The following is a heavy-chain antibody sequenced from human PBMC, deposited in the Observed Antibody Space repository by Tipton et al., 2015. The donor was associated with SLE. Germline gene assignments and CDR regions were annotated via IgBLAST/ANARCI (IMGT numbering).Heavy chain of an antibody. CDR2: HSGST. D-gene: IGHD6-19*01. CDR1: GGSINSHF. CDR3: ARDQSSGSAFDY. J-gene: IGHJ4*02. V-gene: IGHV4-59*11. Sequence: TLSLTCTVSGGSINSHFWSWIRQPPGKGLEWIGHSGSTNYNPSLKSRVTISVDTSKNQFSLKLSSVTAADTAVYYCARDQSSGSAFDYWGQGTLVTVSS.